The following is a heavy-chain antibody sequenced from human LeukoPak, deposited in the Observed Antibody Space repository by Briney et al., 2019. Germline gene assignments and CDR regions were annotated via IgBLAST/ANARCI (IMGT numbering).Heavy chain of an antibody. CDR3: ARTESLTYYFDY. Sequence: SETLSLTCTVSGGSISSSSYYWSWIRQSPGKGLEWIGYIYYSGTTNYNPSLKSRVTISVDTSKNQFSLKLSSVTAADTAVYYCARTESLTYYFDYWGQGTLVTVSS. CDR1: GGSISSSSYY. CDR2: IYYSGTT. J-gene: IGHJ4*02. V-gene: IGHV4-61*05.